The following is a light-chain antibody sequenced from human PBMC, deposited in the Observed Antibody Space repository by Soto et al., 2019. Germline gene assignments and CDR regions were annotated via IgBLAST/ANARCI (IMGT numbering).Light chain of an antibody. V-gene: IGLV2-23*01. CDR3: CSYAGSPWV. J-gene: IGLJ3*02. Sequence: SALTQPASVSGSPGQSITISCTGTSSDVGSYNLVSWYQQHPGKAPKLMIYEGSKRPSGVSNRFSGSKSGNTASLTISGLQAEDEADYYCCSYAGSPWVFGGGTKLTVL. CDR2: EGS. CDR1: SSDVGSYNL.